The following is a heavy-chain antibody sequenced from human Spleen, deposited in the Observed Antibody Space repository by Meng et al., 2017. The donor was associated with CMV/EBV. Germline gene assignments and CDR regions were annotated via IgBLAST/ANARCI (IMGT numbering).Heavy chain of an antibody. CDR1: RYTFTSYG. D-gene: IGHD3-3*01. Sequence: ASVKVSCKASRYTFTSYGISWVRQAPGQGLEWMGWISAYNGNTNYAQKLQGRVTMTTDTSTSTAYMELRSLRSDDTAVYYWARDRGERFLEWLGGYFFDYWGQGTLVTVSS. CDR3: ARDRGERFLEWLGGYFFDY. CDR2: ISAYNGNT. J-gene: IGHJ4*02. V-gene: IGHV1-18*01.